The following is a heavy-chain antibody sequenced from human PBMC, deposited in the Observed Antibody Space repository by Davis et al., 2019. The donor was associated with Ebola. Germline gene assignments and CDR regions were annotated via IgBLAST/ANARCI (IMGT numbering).Heavy chain of an antibody. CDR1: T. J-gene: IGHJ4*02. Sequence: PGGSLRLSCGAPTLVRQAPGKGLEWVANIKQDGSEKYYVDSVKGRFTISRDNAKNTLYLQMNSLRAEDTAVYYCARDIRSFPQPDDYWGQGTLVTVSS. CDR2: IKQDGSEK. V-gene: IGHV3-7*01. D-gene: IGHD1-14*01. CDR3: ARDIRSFPQPDDY.